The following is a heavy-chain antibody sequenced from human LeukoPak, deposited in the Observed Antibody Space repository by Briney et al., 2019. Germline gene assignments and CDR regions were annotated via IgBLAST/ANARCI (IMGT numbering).Heavy chain of an antibody. V-gene: IGHV3-30*02. CDR2: IRYDGSNK. J-gene: IGHJ4*02. Sequence: PGGSLRLSCAASGFTFSSYGMHWVRQAPGKGLEWVAFIRYDGSNKYYADSVKGRFTISRDNSKNTLYLQMNSLRAEDTAVYYCAKDWATGSTQLVPDYWGQGTLVTVSS. D-gene: IGHD6-6*01. CDR1: GFTFSSYG. CDR3: AKDWATGSTQLVPDY.